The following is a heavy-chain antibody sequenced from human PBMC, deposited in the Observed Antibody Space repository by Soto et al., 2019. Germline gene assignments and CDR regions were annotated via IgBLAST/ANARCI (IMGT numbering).Heavy chain of an antibody. CDR3: AGRTFTIAAASYGRSNWFDP. Sequence: SETLSLTCTASGGSITSSSHFWGWVRQPPGKGLEWIGTIYFTGNTYYTPSLKSRLTMSIDTSKNEFSLRLNSVTAADTAVYYCAGRTFTIAAASYGRSNWFDPWGPGTLVTVSS. CDR2: IYFTGNT. V-gene: IGHV4-39*01. D-gene: IGHD6-25*01. J-gene: IGHJ5*02. CDR1: GGSITSSSHF.